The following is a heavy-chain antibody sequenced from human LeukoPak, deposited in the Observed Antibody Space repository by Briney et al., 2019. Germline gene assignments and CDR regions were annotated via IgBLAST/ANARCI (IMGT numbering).Heavy chain of an antibody. CDR2: ISGSGGST. V-gene: IGHV3-23*01. CDR1: GFTFYSYA. D-gene: IGHD6-19*01. CDR3: AKYNSDWYDDY. J-gene: IGHJ4*02. Sequence: GGSLRLSCAASGFTFYSYAMTWVRQAPGKGLEWVSAISGSGGSTYYADSVKGRFTISRDNPKNTLYLQMSSLRAEDTALYYCAKYNSDWYDDYWGQGTLVTVPS.